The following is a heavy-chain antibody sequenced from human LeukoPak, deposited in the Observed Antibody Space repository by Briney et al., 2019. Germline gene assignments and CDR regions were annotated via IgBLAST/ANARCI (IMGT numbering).Heavy chain of an antibody. CDR2: INPSSQYI. CDR1: GFIFSGYS. Sequence: GGSLRLSCVGTGFIFSGYSMNWVRQAPGKGLEWVASINPSSQYIYYGDSMRGRFTSSRDNAKNSLYLQMNSLRAEDTAVYFCARGGGLDVWGQGTTVTVSS. J-gene: IGHJ6*02. V-gene: IGHV3-21*04. CDR3: ARGGGLDV. D-gene: IGHD3-16*01.